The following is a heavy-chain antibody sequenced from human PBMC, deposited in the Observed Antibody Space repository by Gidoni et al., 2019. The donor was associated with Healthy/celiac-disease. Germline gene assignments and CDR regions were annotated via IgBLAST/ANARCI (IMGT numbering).Heavy chain of an antibody. D-gene: IGHD2-2*01. J-gene: IGHJ3*02. V-gene: IGHV4-30-2*01. CDR3: ARGVVAVEYQLLLGAFDI. Sequence: QLQLQESGSGLVKPSQTLSLTCAVPGGSSSRGGYSWSWIRQPPGKGLEWIGYIYQSGSTYYNPSLKSRVTISVDRSKNQFSLKLSSVTAADTAVYYCARGVVAVEYQLLLGAFDIWGQGTMVTVSS. CDR2: IYQSGST. CDR1: GGSSSRGGYS.